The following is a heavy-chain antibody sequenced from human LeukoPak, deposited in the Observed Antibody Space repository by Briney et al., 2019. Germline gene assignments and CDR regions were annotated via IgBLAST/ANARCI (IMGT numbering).Heavy chain of an antibody. Sequence: SETLSLTCSVSGGSISRSSYYWAWIRQSPGKELEWIGSIYYSGSTYENPSLKSRVTISVDTSKNEFSLQLSSVTAADTAVYYCARDVQEWELRGWFDPWGQGTLVTVSS. CDR1: GGSISRSSYY. J-gene: IGHJ5*02. V-gene: IGHV4-39*07. CDR2: IYYSGST. CDR3: ARDVQEWELRGWFDP. D-gene: IGHD1-26*01.